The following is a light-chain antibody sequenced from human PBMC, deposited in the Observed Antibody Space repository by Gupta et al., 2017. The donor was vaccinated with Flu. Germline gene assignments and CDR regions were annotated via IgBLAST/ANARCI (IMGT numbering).Light chain of an antibody. J-gene: IGLJ1*01. CDR2: KDS. Sequence: SSELTQPLSVSVSPGQTASITCSGDKVGDTYACCYQQKPGQSPVLVIDKDSKRPAGSPDCFSGSNARTTATPTMSGTQAMDEDDYDSQAGDSSRGVFGTGTKRTVL. CDR3: QAGDSSRGV. V-gene: IGLV3-1*01. CDR1: KVGDTY.